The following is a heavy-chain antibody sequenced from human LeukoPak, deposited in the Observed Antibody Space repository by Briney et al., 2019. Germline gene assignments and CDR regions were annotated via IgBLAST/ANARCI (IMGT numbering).Heavy chain of an antibody. CDR3: ARDRGVVPAANEWDYYYYGMDA. Sequence: ASVKVSCKASGGTFSSYAISWVRQAPGQGLEWMGGIIPIFGTANYAQKFQGRVTITADKSTSTAYMELSSLRSEDTAVYYCARDRGVVPAANEWDYYYYGMDAWGKGTTVTVSS. D-gene: IGHD2-2*01. CDR1: GGTFSSYA. J-gene: IGHJ6*04. CDR2: IIPIFGTA. V-gene: IGHV1-69*06.